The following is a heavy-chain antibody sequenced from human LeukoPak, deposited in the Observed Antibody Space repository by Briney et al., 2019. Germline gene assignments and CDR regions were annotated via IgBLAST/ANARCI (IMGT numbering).Heavy chain of an antibody. CDR2: ISSNGADT. CDR1: RFAFSTYT. V-gene: IGHV3-23*01. Sequence: GGSLRLSCAVSRFAFSTYTMTWVRQAPGQGLEYVSTISSNGADTYYADSVKGRFTISRDNSKNTLYLQMTSLRVEDTAVYYCANYRKPQGLDYWGQGTLVTVSS. CDR3: ANYRKPQGLDY. D-gene: IGHD1-14*01. J-gene: IGHJ4*02.